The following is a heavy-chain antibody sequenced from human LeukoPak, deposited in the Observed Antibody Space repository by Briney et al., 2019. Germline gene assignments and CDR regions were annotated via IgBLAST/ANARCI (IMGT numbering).Heavy chain of an antibody. CDR2: IPYDGDNK. D-gene: IGHD3-16*01. CDR1: GFTFSSYA. Sequence: GGSLSLSCAASGFTFSSYAMHWVRQAPGKGLEWVAVIPYDGDNKNYADSVKGRFTISRDSSKNTLYLQMNSLRTEDTAVYYSARDPGSYAYCDYWGQGTLVTVSS. CDR3: ARDPGSYAYCDY. V-gene: IGHV3-30-3*01. J-gene: IGHJ4*02.